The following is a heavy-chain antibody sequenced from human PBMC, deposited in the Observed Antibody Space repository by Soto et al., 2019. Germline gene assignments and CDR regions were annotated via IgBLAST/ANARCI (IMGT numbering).Heavy chain of an antibody. CDR2: IYYSGST. CDR3: ARVIASACTCFDP. CDR1: GGSISSGGYY. Sequence: SETLSLTCTVSGGSISSGGYYWSWIRQHPGKGLEWIGYIYYSGSTYYNPSLKSRVTISVDTSKNQFSLKLSSVTAADTAVYYCARVIASACTCFDPWGQGTLVTVSS. J-gene: IGHJ5*02. D-gene: IGHD6-13*01. V-gene: IGHV4-31*03.